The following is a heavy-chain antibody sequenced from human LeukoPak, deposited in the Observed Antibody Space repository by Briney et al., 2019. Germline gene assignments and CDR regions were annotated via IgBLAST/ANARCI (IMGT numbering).Heavy chain of an antibody. Sequence: ASVKVSCKASGYTFTGYYMHWVRQAPGQGLEWMGRINPNSGGTNYAQKFQGRVTMTRDTSISTAYMELSRLRSDDTAVYYCARNSGGATTWARLAYWGQGTLVTVSS. J-gene: IGHJ4*02. CDR2: INPNSGGT. V-gene: IGHV1-2*06. CDR1: GYTFTGYY. D-gene: IGHD1-26*01. CDR3: ARNSGGATTWARLAY.